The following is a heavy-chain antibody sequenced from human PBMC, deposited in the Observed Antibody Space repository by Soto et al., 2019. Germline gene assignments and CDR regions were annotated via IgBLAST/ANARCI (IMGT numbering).Heavy chain of an antibody. D-gene: IGHD4-17*01. J-gene: IGHJ5*02. CDR2: ISSSGTPI. Sequence: GGSLRLSCAASGFTFSDYYMTWIRQAPGKGLEWLSYISSSGTPIYYADSVKGRFTISRDNAKNSLYLQMNSLRAEDTAVYYCARESRGYYGEEWLDHWGQGTLVTVSS. CDR1: GFTFSDYY. V-gene: IGHV3-11*01. CDR3: ARESRGYYGEEWLDH.